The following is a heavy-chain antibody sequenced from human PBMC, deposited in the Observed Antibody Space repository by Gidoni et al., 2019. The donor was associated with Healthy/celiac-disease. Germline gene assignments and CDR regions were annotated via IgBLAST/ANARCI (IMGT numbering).Heavy chain of an antibody. J-gene: IGHJ4*02. V-gene: IGHV3-73*02. CDR2: IRSKANSYAT. CDR3: TSLTIFGVAKSGY. CDR1: GFTFSGSA. Sequence: EVQLVESGGGLVQPGGSLKLSCAASGFTFSGSAMHWVRQASGKGLEWVVRIRSKANSYATAYAASVKGRFTISRDDSKNTAYLQMNSLKTEDTAVYYCTSLTIFGVAKSGYWGQGTLVTVSS. D-gene: IGHD3-3*01.